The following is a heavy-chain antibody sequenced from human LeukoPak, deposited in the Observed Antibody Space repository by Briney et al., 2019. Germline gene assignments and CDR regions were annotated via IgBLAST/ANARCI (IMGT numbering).Heavy chain of an antibody. CDR3: AKSNWLSNADAVW. CDR1: GFSFSNYA. V-gene: IGHV3-23*01. CDR2: ISGGGER. D-gene: IGHD1-1*01. J-gene: IGHJ4*02. Sequence: EGSLRLSCAASGFSFSNYAMSWVRQAPARGPEWVSSISGGGERFCADCVKGRFTLSRDDSRNTVYLQLNNLRGEDTAIYYCAKSNWLSNADAVWWGRGTQVSVSS.